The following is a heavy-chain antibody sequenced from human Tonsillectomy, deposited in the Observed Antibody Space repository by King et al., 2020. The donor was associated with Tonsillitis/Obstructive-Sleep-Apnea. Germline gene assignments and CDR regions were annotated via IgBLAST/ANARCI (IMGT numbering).Heavy chain of an antibody. Sequence: VQLVESGGGVVQPGRSLRLSCAASGFTFSYYAMHWVRQAPGKGLEWVAVISYDGSNKYYADSVKGRFTISRDNSKTTLYLQMNSLRPEDTAVYYCARDLPIVMIPAAIKGGFDYWGQGAQVTVSS. CDR1: GFTFSYYA. V-gene: IGHV3-30*01. J-gene: IGHJ4*02. CDR2: ISYDGSNK. D-gene: IGHD2-2*02. CDR3: ARDLPIVMIPAAIKGGFDY.